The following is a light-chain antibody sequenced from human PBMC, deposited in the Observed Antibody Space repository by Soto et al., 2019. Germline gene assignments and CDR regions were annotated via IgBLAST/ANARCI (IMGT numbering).Light chain of an antibody. J-gene: IGKJ1*01. V-gene: IGKV3-20*01. Sequence: IVLTQSPGTLSLSPGERDTLSCRASHVVSSSYLAWYQHKPGQAPRLVIYTASSRATGIPDRFSGSGSGTDFSLTISRLEPEDFAVYYCQQYGSSPLTFGQGTKV. CDR2: TAS. CDR3: QQYGSSPLT. CDR1: HVVSSSY.